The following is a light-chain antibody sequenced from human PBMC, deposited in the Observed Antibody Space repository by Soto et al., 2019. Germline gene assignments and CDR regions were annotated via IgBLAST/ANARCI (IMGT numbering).Light chain of an antibody. CDR2: WAS. J-gene: IGKJ2*01. CDR1: QSVLYSSNNKSY. CDR3: QQYYTTPYT. Sequence: IVMTQFPDSLTVPLGERATINCKSSQSVLYSSNNKSYLAWYQHKPGQPPKVLIYWASTRESGVPDRFSGSGSGTDFTLTIRRLQADDVEVYYCQQYYTTPYTFGQGTKLEIK. V-gene: IGKV4-1*01.